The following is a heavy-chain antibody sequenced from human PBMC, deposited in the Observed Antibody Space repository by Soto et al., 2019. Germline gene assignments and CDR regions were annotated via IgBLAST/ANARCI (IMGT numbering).Heavy chain of an antibody. CDR1: GGSISSSSYY. Sequence: PSETLSLTCTVSGGSISSSSYYWGWIRQPPGKGLEWIGSIYYSGSTYYNPSLKSRVTISVDTSKNQFSLKLSSVTAADTAVYYCATGADLWLQYVYWGQGTLVTVSS. D-gene: IGHD5-18*01. CDR2: IYYSGST. CDR3: ATGADLWLQYVY. V-gene: IGHV4-39*01. J-gene: IGHJ4*02.